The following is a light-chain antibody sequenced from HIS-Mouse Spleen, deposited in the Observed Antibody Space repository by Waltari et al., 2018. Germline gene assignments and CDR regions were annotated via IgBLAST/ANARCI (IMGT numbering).Light chain of an antibody. CDR1: QSLLHSNGYNS. V-gene: IGKV2-28*01. CDR3: MQALQTPFT. Sequence: DIVMTQSPLSLPVTPGEPASISCSASQSLLHSNGYNSLDWYLQKPGQSPQLLIYLGSNRASGVPDRFSGSGSGTDFTLKISRVEAEDVGVYYCMQALQTPFTFGPGTKVDIK. CDR2: LGS. J-gene: IGKJ3*01.